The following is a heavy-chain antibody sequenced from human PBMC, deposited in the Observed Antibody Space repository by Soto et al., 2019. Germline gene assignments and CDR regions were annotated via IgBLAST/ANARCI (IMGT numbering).Heavy chain of an antibody. CDR2: INHSGST. J-gene: IGHJ6*02. CDR3: ARQSYDFWSGYYYYYGMDV. Sequence: SETLSLTCAVYGGSFSCYYWILIRQPPGKGLEWIGEINHSGSTNYNPSLKSRVTISVDTSKNQFSLKLSSVTAADTAVYYCARQSYDFWSGYYYYYGMDVWGQGTTVTVSS. CDR1: GGSFSCYY. V-gene: IGHV4-34*01. D-gene: IGHD3-3*01.